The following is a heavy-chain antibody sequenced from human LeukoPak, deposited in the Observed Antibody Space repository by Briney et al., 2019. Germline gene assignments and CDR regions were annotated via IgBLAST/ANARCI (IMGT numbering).Heavy chain of an antibody. CDR3: ARGFVLGAAKNYFDY. D-gene: IGHD2-21*02. V-gene: IGHV3-66*01. CDR2: ITSGGNS. CDR1: GFTVSSTY. Sequence: PGGSLRLSCAASGFTVSSTYMNWVRQAPGKGLEWVSVITSGGNSYYADSVKGRFTISRDNSKNTLSLQMNSLRAEDTALYYCARGFVLGAAKNYFDYWGQGALVTVSS. J-gene: IGHJ4*02.